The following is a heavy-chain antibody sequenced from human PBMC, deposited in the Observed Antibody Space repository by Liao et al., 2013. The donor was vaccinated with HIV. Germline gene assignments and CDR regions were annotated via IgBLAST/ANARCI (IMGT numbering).Heavy chain of an antibody. J-gene: IGHJ6*03. V-gene: IGHV4-4*07. CDR2: IHTSGST. CDR3: ARVGMTTITGYYYYIDV. Sequence: QVQLQESGPGLVKPSETLSLTCTVSGGSISSYYWSWIRQPAGKGLEWIGRIHTSGSTNYNPSLKSRVTMSVDTSKNQFSLKLSSVTAADTAVYYCARVGMTTITGYYYYIDVWGKGTTVTVSS. CDR1: GGSISSYY. D-gene: IGHD5-24*01.